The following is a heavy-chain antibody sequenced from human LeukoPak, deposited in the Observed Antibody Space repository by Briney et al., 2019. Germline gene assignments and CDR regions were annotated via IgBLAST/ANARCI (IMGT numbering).Heavy chain of an antibody. J-gene: IGHJ4*02. V-gene: IGHV4-59*01. CDR3: ASHKGRATAVDY. CDR1: GGSFSSYY. D-gene: IGHD2-21*02. Sequence: PPETLSLTCTVSGGSFSSYYWTWIRQPPGKGLQWIGYIYYIGSTSYNPSLKSRVAMSVDTSKNQFSLKLSSVTAADTAVYYCASHKGRATAVDYWGQGTLVTVSS. CDR2: IYYIGST.